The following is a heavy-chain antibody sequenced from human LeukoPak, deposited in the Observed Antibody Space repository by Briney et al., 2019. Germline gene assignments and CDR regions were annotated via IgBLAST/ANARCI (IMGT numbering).Heavy chain of an antibody. CDR2: IIPILGIA. CDR3: ARDSVGGQGWYFDL. V-gene: IGHV1-69*04. J-gene: IGHJ2*01. Sequence: ASVKVSCKASGGTFSSYAISWVRQAPGQGLEWMGRIIPILGIANYAQKFQGRVTITADKSMSTAYMELSSLRSEDTAVYYCARDSVGGQGWYFDLWGRGTLVTVSS. CDR1: GGTFSSYA. D-gene: IGHD3-16*01.